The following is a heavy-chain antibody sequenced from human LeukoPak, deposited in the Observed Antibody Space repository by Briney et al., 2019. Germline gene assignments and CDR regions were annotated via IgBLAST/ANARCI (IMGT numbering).Heavy chain of an antibody. D-gene: IGHD6-13*01. CDR2: ISTSGTT. V-gene: IGHV4-4*07. CDR3: ARDVVAAAGTWDY. CDR1: GDSISYYY. Sequence: PSETLSLTCTVSGDSISYYYWSWIRQPAGKGLEWIGRISTSGTTNYNPSPKSRVTMSVDTSKNQFSLKLSSVTAADTAVYYCARDVVAAAGTWDYWGQGTLVTVSS. J-gene: IGHJ4*02.